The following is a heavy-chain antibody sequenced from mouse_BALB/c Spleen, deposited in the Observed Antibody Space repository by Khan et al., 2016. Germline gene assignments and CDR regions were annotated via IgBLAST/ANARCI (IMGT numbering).Heavy chain of an antibody. CDR1: GYTFTNYG. CDR2: INTYTGEP. CDR3: ARRRGYLSAMDY. D-gene: IGHD2-3*01. V-gene: IGHV9-1*02. Sequence: QIQLVLSGPELKKPGETVKISCKASGYTFTNYGMNWVKQAPGKGLKWMGWINTYTGEPTYADDFKGRFAFSLETSASTAYLQINNLKNEDMATYFCARRRGYLSAMDYWGQGTSVTVSS. J-gene: IGHJ4*01.